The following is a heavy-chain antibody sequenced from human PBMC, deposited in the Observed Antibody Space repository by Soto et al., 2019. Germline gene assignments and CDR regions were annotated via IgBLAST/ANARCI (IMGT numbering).Heavy chain of an antibody. CDR2: IIPIFGTA. V-gene: IGHV1-69*01. CDR3: ARVGWTIYDSPRHNWFDP. Sequence: QVQLVQSGAEVKKPGSSVKVSCKASGGTFSSYAISWVRQAPGQGLEWMGGIIPIFGTANYAQKFQGRVTITADESTSTAYMELSSLRSEDTAVYYCARVGWTIYDSPRHNWFDPWGQGTLVTVSS. J-gene: IGHJ5*02. D-gene: IGHD5-12*01. CDR1: GGTFSSYA.